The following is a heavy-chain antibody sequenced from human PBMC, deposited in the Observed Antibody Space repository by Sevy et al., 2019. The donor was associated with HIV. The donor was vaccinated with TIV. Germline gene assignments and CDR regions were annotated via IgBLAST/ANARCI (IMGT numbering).Heavy chain of an antibody. D-gene: IGHD3-10*01. CDR1: GFTFSDHY. Sequence: GGSLRLSCAASGFTFSDHYMDWVRQAPGKGLEWVGRTRNKANSYTTEYAASVKGRFTISRDDSKNSLYLQMNSLKTEDTAVYYCAVSFWFGELSDNDAFDIWGQWTMVTVSS. V-gene: IGHV3-72*01. J-gene: IGHJ3*02. CDR3: AVSFWFGELSDNDAFDI. CDR2: TRNKANSYTT.